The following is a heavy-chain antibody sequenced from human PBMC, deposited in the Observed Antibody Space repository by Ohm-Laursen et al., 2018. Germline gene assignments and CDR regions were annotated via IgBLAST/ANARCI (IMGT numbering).Heavy chain of an antibody. CDR1: GGSISSYY. CDR2: IYYSGST. V-gene: IGHV4-59*01. J-gene: IGHJ6*02. Sequence: SETLSLTCAVSGGSISSYYWSWIRQPPGKGLEWIGYIYYSGSTNYNPSLKSRVTILLDTSKNQFSLQLISVSAADTAVYYCARSKGDSWLYYYYGLDVWGHGTTVLVSS. CDR3: ARSKGDSWLYYYYGLDV. D-gene: IGHD6-13*01.